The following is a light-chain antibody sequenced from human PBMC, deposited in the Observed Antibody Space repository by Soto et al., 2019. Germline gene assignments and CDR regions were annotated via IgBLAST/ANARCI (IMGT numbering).Light chain of an antibody. CDR3: QQYTNWPPWT. Sequence: EIVMTQSPATLSVSPGERATLSCRASQSVSSNLAWYQQKPGQAPRLLIYGASTRATGIPARFSGSGSGTEFTLTISSLQSEDFAVYYCQQYTNWPPWTFGQGTKEEIK. V-gene: IGKV3-15*01. CDR1: QSVSSN. J-gene: IGKJ1*01. CDR2: GAS.